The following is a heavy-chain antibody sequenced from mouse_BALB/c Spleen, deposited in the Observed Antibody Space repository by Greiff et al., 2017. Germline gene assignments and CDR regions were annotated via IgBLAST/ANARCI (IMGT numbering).Heavy chain of an antibody. D-gene: IGHD4-1*01. J-gene: IGHJ4*01. CDR3: TSRTGKAMDY. V-gene: IGHV6-6*02. CDR1: GFTFSNYW. CDR2: IRLKSNNYAT. Sequence: EVQRVESGGGLVQPGGSMKLSCVASGFTFSNYWMNWVRQSPEKGLEWVAEIRLKSNNYATHYAESVKGRFTISRDDSKSSVYLQMNNLRAEDTGIYYCTSRTGKAMDYWGQGTSVTVSS.